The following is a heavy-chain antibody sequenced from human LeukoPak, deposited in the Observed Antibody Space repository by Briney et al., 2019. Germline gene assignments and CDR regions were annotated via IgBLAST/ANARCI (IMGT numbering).Heavy chain of an antibody. CDR3: ASGSVVTALDQ. CDR1: GGSITTSY. V-gene: IGHV4-59*01. D-gene: IGHD2-21*02. J-gene: IGHJ4*02. Sequence: KPSEALSLTCAVSGGSITTSYWTWIRQPPGQALEWIGYIYYTGNTKYSPSLESRVTMSIDTSKNEFSLKIYSVNAADTGVYFCASGSVVTALDQWGKGTLVTVSS. CDR2: IYYTGNT.